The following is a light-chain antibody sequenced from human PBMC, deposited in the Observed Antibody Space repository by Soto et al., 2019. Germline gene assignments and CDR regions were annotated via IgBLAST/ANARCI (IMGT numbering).Light chain of an antibody. Sequence: DIQMTQSPSSLSASVGDRVTITCRASQSIGRSLNWYQKKPGKAPKLLIQAAFSLHSGVPSRFSGSGSGTDFTLTISSLQPEDFGDYYCQQSYSTPPDTFGQGTKLEIK. V-gene: IGKV1-39*01. CDR2: AAF. CDR3: QQSYSTPPDT. CDR1: QSIGRS. J-gene: IGKJ2*01.